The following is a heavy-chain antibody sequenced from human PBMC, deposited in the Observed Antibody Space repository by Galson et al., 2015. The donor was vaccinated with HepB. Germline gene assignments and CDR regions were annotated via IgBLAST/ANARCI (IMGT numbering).Heavy chain of an antibody. Sequence: SLRLSCAASGFTFSRNYMHWVRQAPGKGLEWVSIISESGGSTYYAESVKGRFTISRDNSKNTLFLQMNSLRAEDTAVYYCAKAIYSYGSIYFDYWGQGTLVTVSS. CDR3: AKAIYSYGSIYFDY. V-gene: IGHV3-23*01. CDR1: GFTFSRNY. D-gene: IGHD5-18*01. J-gene: IGHJ4*02. CDR2: ISESGGST.